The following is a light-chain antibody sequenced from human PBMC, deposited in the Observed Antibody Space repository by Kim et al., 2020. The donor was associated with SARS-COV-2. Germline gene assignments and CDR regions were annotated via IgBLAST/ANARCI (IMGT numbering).Light chain of an antibody. CDR3: QQVTSYPTT. Sequence: AAEGDRVTITCRTSQGIGDYLAWYQQKPGKPPKLLIYGASKLPSGVPSRFSGGGSGTDFTLTISSLQPEDFATYYCQQVTSYPTTFGQGTRLEIK. CDR2: GAS. J-gene: IGKJ5*01. CDR1: QGIGDY. V-gene: IGKV1-9*01.